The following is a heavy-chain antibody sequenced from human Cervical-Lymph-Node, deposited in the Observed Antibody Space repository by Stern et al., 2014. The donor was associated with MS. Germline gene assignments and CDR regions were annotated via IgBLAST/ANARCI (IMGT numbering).Heavy chain of an antibody. CDR3: AKIERAVTGSFDC. D-gene: IGHD6-19*01. CDR2: ISGSSDTR. Sequence: VQLVESGGGLVQPGGSLTLSCAGSGFTFSTYAMSWVRQAPGKGLAWVSAISGSSDTRYYADSVKGRFTIARDNSKNTLYLQMNSLRAEDTAIYYCAKIERAVTGSFDCWGQGTLVTVFS. V-gene: IGHV3-23*04. CDR1: GFTFSTYA. J-gene: IGHJ4*02.